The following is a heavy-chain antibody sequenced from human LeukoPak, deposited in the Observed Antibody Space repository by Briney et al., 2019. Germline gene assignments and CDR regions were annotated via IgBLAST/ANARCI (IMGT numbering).Heavy chain of an antibody. J-gene: IGHJ6*03. V-gene: IGHV1-8*03. Sequence: ASVKVSCKASGYTFTSYDINWVRQATGPGLEWMGWMNPNSGNTGYAQKFQGRVTITRNTSISTAYMELSSLRSEGTAVYYCARGPLPSSNYGYYYYYYMDVWGKGTTVTVSS. CDR3: ARGPLPSSNYGYYYYYYMDV. CDR1: GYTFTSYD. CDR2: MNPNSGNT. D-gene: IGHD4-11*01.